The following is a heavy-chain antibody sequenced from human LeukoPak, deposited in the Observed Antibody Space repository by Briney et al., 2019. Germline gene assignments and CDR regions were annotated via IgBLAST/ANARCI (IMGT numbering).Heavy chain of an antibody. CDR3: GSVDYGDYVVGD. Sequence: ASVKLSCKASGYTFTSYYMHWGRQAPGQGLEWMGIINPSGGSTSYAQKFQGRVTMTRDTSTSTVYMELSSLRSEDTAVYYCGSVDYGDYVVGDWGQGTLVTVSS. J-gene: IGHJ4*02. D-gene: IGHD4-17*01. V-gene: IGHV1-46*01. CDR1: GYTFTSYY. CDR2: INPSGGST.